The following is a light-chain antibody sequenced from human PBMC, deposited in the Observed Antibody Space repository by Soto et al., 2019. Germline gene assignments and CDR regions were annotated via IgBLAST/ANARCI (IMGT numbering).Light chain of an antibody. CDR2: GAS. Sequence: EVVMTQSPATLSLSPGERATLSCRASQSVSSDLAWYQQKPGQAPRLPIYGASTRATDIPARFSGGGSGTEFTLTISSLQSEDFAIYYCQQYNDWPPITFGPGTKVDIK. V-gene: IGKV3-15*01. J-gene: IGKJ3*01. CDR3: QQYNDWPPIT. CDR1: QSVSSD.